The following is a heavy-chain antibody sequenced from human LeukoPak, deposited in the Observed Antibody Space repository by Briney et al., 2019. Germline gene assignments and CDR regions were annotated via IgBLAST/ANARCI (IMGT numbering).Heavy chain of an antibody. CDR1: GGSISSSSSY. CDR3: TRGAGWLIDY. J-gene: IGHJ4*02. CDR2: IYYSGSP. V-gene: IGHV4-39*07. D-gene: IGHD3-16*01. Sequence: KTSETLSLTCPVSGGSISSSSSYWGWIRQPPGKGLEWIGSIYYSGSPYYNPSLKSRVTISVDPSKNQFSLKLNSLTTADTAVYYCTRGAGWLIDYWGQGILVTVSS.